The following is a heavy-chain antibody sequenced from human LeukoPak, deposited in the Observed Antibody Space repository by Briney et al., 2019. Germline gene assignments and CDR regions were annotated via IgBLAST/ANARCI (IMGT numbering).Heavy chain of an antibody. CDR1: GFTFSSYG. D-gene: IGHD3-10*01. CDR3: AEDSGSYLGY. CDR2: ISYDGSNK. V-gene: IGHV3-30*18. J-gene: IGHJ4*02. Sequence: GGSLRLSCAASGFTFSSYGMHWVRQAPGKGLEWVAVISYDGSNKYYADSVKGRFTISRDNSKNTLYLQMNSLRAEDTAVYYCAEDSGSYLGYWGQGTLVTVSS.